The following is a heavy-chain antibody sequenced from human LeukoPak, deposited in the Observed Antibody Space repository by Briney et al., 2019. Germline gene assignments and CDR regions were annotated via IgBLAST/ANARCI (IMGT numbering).Heavy chain of an antibody. CDR2: INGDGRGT. CDR1: GFTFSSHW. D-gene: IGHD6-13*01. J-gene: IGHJ4*02. CDR3: RVATSGTDY. V-gene: IGHV3-74*01. Sequence: GGSLRLSCAASGFTFSSHWMHWVRQAPGQGLVWVSRINGDGRGTTYADSVKGRFTISRDNAKNTLYLQMNSLRAEDTAVYYCRVATSGTDYWGQGTLVTVSS.